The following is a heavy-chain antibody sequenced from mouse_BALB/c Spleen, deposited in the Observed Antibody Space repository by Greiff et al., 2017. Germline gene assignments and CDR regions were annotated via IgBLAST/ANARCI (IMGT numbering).Heavy chain of an antibody. CDR3: ARYGWDAYYFDY. J-gene: IGHJ2*01. D-gene: IGHD4-1*01. V-gene: IGHV3-8*02. CDR1: GDSITSGY. Sequence: EVQLVESGPSLVKPSQTLSLTCSVTGDSITSGYWNWIRKFPGNKLEYMGYISYSGSTYYNPSLKSRISITRDTSKNQYYLQLNSVTTEDTATYYCARYGWDAYYFDYWGQGTTLTVSS. CDR2: ISYSGST.